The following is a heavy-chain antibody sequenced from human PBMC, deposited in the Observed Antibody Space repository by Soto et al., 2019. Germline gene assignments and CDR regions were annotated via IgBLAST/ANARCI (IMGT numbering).Heavy chain of an antibody. CDR3: ARDMYSSSWYGAFDI. Sequence: ASVKVSCKASGYTFTSYGISWVRQAPGQGLEWMGWISAYNGNTNYAQKLQGRVTMTTDTSTSTAYMELRSLRSDDTAVYYCARDMYSSSWYGAFDIWGQGTMVTVSS. J-gene: IGHJ3*02. D-gene: IGHD6-13*01. CDR1: GYTFTSYG. V-gene: IGHV1-18*01. CDR2: ISAYNGNT.